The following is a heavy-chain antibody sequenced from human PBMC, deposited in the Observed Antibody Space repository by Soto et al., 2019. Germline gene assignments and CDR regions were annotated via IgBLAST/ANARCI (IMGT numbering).Heavy chain of an antibody. CDR2: ISSSSSYI. Sequence: EVQLVESGGGLVKPGGSLRLSCAASGFTFSSYTMNWVRQAPGKGLEWVSSISSSSSYIYYADSVKGRFTISRDNAKNPLYLQMNGLSGEDAAVYCCVRDDCGLGIDYWGLGTLVTVSS. CDR3: VRDDCGLGIDY. V-gene: IGHV3-21*01. CDR1: GFTFSSYT. J-gene: IGHJ4*02. D-gene: IGHD2-21*01.